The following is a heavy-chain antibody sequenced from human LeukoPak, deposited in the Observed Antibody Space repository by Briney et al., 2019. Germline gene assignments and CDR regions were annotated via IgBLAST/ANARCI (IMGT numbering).Heavy chain of an antibody. V-gene: IGHV4-38-2*02. CDR3: ASSRYDSYDY. Sequence: SETLSLTCTVSGYSISSGYYWGWIRQPPGKGLEWIGEINHSGSTNYNPSLKSRVTISVDTSKNQFSLKLSSVTAADTAVYYCASSRYDSYDYWGQGTLVTVSS. J-gene: IGHJ4*02. CDR1: GYSISSGYY. D-gene: IGHD3-3*01. CDR2: INHSGST.